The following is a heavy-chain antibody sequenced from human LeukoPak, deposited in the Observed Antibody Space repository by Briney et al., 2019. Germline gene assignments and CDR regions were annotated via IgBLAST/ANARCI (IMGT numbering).Heavy chain of an antibody. CDR2: INRAGIES. D-gene: IGHD1-26*01. V-gene: IGHV3-7*01. CDR1: GFTFTDYW. J-gene: IGHJ4*02. Sequence: GGSLRLSRAASGFTFTDYWMTWVRQVPGKGLEWVANINRAGIESYYVDSVKGRFTIPRDNAEKSLYLQMDSLRVDDTAVYYCARVGTWELQRVFDNWGQGTLVTVSS. CDR3: ARVGTWELQRVFDN.